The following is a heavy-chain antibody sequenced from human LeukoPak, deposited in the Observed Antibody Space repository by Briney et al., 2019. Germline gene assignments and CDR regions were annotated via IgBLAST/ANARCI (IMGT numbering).Heavy chain of an antibody. D-gene: IGHD3-9*01. J-gene: IGHJ4*02. CDR2: INHSGST. V-gene: IGHV4-34*01. CDR3: ARASYYDILTGYYNDTHAYFDY. CDR1: GGSFSGYY. Sequence: SETLSFTCAVYGGSFSGYYWSWIRQPPGKGLEWSGEINHSGSTNFNPSLKSRVTISVDTSKNQFSLKLSSVTAADTAVYYCARASYYDILTGYYNDTHAYFDYWGQGTLVTVSS.